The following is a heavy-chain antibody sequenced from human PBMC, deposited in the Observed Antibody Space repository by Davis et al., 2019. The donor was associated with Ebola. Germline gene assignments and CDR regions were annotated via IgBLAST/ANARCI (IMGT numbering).Heavy chain of an antibody. CDR2: ISAYNGNT. V-gene: IGHV1-18*01. CDR1: GYTFTSYG. Sequence: AASVKVSCKASGYTFTSYGISWVRQAPGQGLEWMGWISAYNGNTNYAQKFQGRVTMTRNTPISTAYMELSSLRSEDTAVYYCASVVFVRAYYGMDVWGQGTTVTVSS. D-gene: IGHD4-17*01. CDR3: ASVVFVRAYYGMDV. J-gene: IGHJ6*02.